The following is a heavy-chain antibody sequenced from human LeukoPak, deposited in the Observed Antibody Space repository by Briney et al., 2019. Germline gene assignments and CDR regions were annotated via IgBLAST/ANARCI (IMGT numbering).Heavy chain of an antibody. CDR1: GYTFASYD. J-gene: IGHJ4*02. V-gene: IGHV1-2*02. D-gene: IGHD1-26*01. CDR2: MNPNSGGT. CDR3: ARDRRRDGSYYGY. Sequence: ASVKVSCKASGYTFASYDINWVRQATGQGLEWMGWMNPNSGGTNYAQKFQGRVTMTRDTSISTAYMELSRLRSDDTAVYYCARDRRRDGSYYGYWGQGTLVTVSS.